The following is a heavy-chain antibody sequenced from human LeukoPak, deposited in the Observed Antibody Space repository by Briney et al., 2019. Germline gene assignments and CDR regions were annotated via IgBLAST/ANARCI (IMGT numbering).Heavy chain of an antibody. CDR2: IYYSGST. CDR1: GGSISSYY. D-gene: IGHD3-9*01. CDR3: ARRRLRAGLRYFDWLSRGFDY. J-gene: IGHJ4*02. Sequence: PSETLSLACTVSGGSISSYYWSWIRQPPGKGLEWIGYIYYSGSTNYNPSLKSRVTISVDTSKNQFSLKLSSVTAADTAVYYCARRRLRAGLRYFDWLSRGFDYWGQGTLVTVSS. V-gene: IGHV4-59*01.